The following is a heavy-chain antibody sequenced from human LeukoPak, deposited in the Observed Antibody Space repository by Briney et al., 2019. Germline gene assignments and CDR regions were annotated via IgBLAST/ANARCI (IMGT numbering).Heavy chain of an antibody. CDR2: ISYDGSNK. Sequence: PGGSLRLSCAASEFIFSSYAMHWVRQAPGKGLEWVAVISYDGSNKSYADSVKGRFTISRDNANNTLYLQMNSLRAEDTAVYYCARHPTLYPDWGQGTLVTVSS. CDR3: ARHPTLYPD. V-gene: IGHV3-30-3*01. J-gene: IGHJ4*02. CDR1: EFIFSSYA. D-gene: IGHD2-8*01.